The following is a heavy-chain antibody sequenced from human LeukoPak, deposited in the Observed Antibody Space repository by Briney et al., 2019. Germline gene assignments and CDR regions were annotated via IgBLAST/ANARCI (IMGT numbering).Heavy chain of an antibody. D-gene: IGHD2-2*01. CDR3: ARGPHVFYCSSTSCYHRFDP. Sequence: SETLSLTCTVSGGSISSSSYYWGWIRQPPGKGLEWIGSIHYSGSTYYKPSLKSRVTISVDTSKNQFSLKLSSVTAADTAVYYCARGPHVFYCSSTSCYHRFDPWGQGTLVTVSS. V-gene: IGHV4-39*01. CDR1: GGSISSSSYY. CDR2: IHYSGST. J-gene: IGHJ5*02.